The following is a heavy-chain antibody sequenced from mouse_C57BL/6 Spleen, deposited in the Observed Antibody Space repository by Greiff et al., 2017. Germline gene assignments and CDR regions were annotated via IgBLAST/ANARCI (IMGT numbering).Heavy chain of an antibody. CDR2: ISGGGGNT. CDR1: GFTFSSYT. Sequence: DVKLVESGGGLVKPGGSLKLSCAASGFTFSSYTMSWVRQTPEKRLEWVATISGGGGNTYYPDSVTGRFTISRDNAKNTLYLQMSSLRSEDTALDYCASGPYAMDYWGQGTSVTVSS. CDR3: ASGPYAMDY. J-gene: IGHJ4*01. V-gene: IGHV5-9*01.